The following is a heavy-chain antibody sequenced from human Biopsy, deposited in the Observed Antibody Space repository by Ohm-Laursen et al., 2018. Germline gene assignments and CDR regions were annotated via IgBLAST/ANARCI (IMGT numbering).Heavy chain of an antibody. CDR1: GFTFSNYA. CDR2: IWYDGSNK. Sequence: SLRLSCTASGFTFSNYAMNWVRQAPGKGLEWLAVIWYDGSNKYYGDSVQGRLTISRDNSKNTVYLQMNSLRAEDTAIYYCARDSTINTVTTADYWGQGTLVTVSS. J-gene: IGHJ4*02. V-gene: IGHV3-33*08. CDR3: ARDSTINTVTTADY. D-gene: IGHD4-11*01.